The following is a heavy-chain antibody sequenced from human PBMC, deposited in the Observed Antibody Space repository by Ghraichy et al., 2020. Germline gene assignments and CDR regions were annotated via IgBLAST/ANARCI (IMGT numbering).Heavy chain of an antibody. CDR1: GFTFSSYW. CDR3: ARDRGYCSSTSCSDLSNIDAFDI. V-gene: IGHV3-74*01. D-gene: IGHD2-2*01. Sequence: GSLRLSCAASGFTFSSYWMHWVRQAPGKGLVWVSRIKSDGSSTNHADSVKGRFTISRDNAKNTLYLQMNSLRAEDTAVYYCARDRGYCSSTSCSDLSNIDAFDIWGQGTMVSVSS. CDR2: IKSDGSST. J-gene: IGHJ3*02.